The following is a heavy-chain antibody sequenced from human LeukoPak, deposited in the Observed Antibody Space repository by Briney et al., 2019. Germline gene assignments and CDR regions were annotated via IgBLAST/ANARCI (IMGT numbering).Heavy chain of an antibody. D-gene: IGHD6-19*01. Sequence: ASVKVSCKASGYTFTGYYMHWVRQAPGQGLEWMGWINPNSGGTNYAQKFQGRVTMTRDTSISTAYMELSRLRSDDTAVYYCAREGNFEQWLGYYFDYWGQGTLVTVSS. CDR3: AREGNFEQWLGYYFDY. CDR1: GYTFTGYY. V-gene: IGHV1-2*02. J-gene: IGHJ4*02. CDR2: INPNSGGT.